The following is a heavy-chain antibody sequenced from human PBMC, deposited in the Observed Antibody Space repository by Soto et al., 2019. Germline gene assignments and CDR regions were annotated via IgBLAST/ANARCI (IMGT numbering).Heavy chain of an antibody. CDR1: GGTFSSYA. D-gene: IGHD3-22*01. V-gene: IGHV1-69*13. Sequence: ASVKVSCKASGGTFSSYAISWVRQAPGQGLEWMGGIIPIFGTANYAQKFQGRVTITADESTSTAYMELSSLRSEDTAVYYCARVSPSDYYDSSGYYGLSWTFVIWGQGTMVTVSS. CDR2: IIPIFGTA. J-gene: IGHJ3*02. CDR3: ARVSPSDYYDSSGYYGLSWTFVI.